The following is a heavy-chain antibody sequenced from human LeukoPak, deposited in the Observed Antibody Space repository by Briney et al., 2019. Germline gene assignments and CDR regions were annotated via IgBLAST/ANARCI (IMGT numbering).Heavy chain of an antibody. CDR2: ISSSSSYI. CDR1: GFTFGSYS. V-gene: IGHV3-21*01. Sequence: GGSLRLSCAASGFTFGSYSMNWVRQAPGKGLQWVSSISSSSSYIYYADSMKGRFTISRNNAKNSLYLQMNSLRAEDTAVYYCARGITMVRGVPDAFDIWGQGTMVTVSS. CDR3: ARGITMVRGVPDAFDI. D-gene: IGHD3-10*01. J-gene: IGHJ3*02.